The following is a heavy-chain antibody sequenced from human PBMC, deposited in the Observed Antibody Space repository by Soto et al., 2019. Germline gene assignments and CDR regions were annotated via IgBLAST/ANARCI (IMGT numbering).Heavy chain of an antibody. CDR1: GFTFSDYY. CDR2: ISYDGSNK. Sequence: GGSLRLSCAVSGFTFSDYYMSWIRQAPGKGLEWVAVISYDGSNKYYADSVKGRFTISRDNSKNTLYLQMNSLRAEDTAVYYCAKDGPYGMDVWGQGTTVTVSS. CDR3: AKDGPYGMDV. J-gene: IGHJ6*02. V-gene: IGHV3-30*18.